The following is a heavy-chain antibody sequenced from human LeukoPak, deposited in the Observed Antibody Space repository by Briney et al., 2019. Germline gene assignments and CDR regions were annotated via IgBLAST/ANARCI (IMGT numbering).Heavy chain of an antibody. CDR2: VYSSGVG. D-gene: IGHD6-19*01. V-gene: IGHV4-4*07. Sequence: SETLSLTCTVSGGSITGYYWNWIRQPAGQGLEWLGRVYSSGVGNYNPSLTSRVTMSVDTSKNQFSLKLTSVTAADTAVYYCARHASVDGNWPRPLDYWGQGSLVTVSS. J-gene: IGHJ4*02. CDR3: ARHASVDGNWPRPLDY. CDR1: GGSITGYY.